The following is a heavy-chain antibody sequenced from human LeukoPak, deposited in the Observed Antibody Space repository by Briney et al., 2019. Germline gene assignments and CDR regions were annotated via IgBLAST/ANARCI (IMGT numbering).Heavy chain of an antibody. CDR2: IRSKAYGGTT. CDR3: TSSYHPTHYYYMDV. D-gene: IGHD3-16*01. Sequence: GGSLRLSCTASGFTFGDYAMSWFRQAPGKGLEWVGFIRSKAYGGTTEYAASVKGRFTISRDDSKSIAYLQMNSLKTEDTAVYYCTSSYHPTHYYYMDVWGKGTPVTVSS. J-gene: IGHJ6*03. V-gene: IGHV3-49*03. CDR1: GFTFGDYA.